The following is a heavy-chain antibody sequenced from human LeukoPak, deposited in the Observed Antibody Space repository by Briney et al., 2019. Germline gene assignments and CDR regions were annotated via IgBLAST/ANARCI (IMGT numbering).Heavy chain of an antibody. V-gene: IGHV3-7*03. J-gene: IGHJ4*02. CDR1: GFTFRIFC. Sequence: GGSLRLSCAPSGFTFRIFCMTWLRQSPGKGLEWMANIKEDGNEKYYVDSVKGRFTISRDNTQNSLYLQMDSLTPEDTAVYYCARVRPGYFDYWGQGTPVIVSS. CDR3: ARVRPGYFDY. D-gene: IGHD1-14*01. CDR2: IKEDGNEK.